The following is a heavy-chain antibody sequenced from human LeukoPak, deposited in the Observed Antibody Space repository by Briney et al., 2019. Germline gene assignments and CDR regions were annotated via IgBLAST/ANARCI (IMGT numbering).Heavy chain of an antibody. J-gene: IGHJ4*02. V-gene: IGHV3-7*01. Sequence: GGSLRLSCAASGFTFSSYWMSWVRQAPGKGLEWVANIKQDGSEKYYVDSVKGRFTISRDNAKNSLYLQMNSLRAEDTAVYYCARVDGYYDFWSMDYWGQGTLVTVSS. D-gene: IGHD3-3*01. CDR3: ARVDGYYDFWSMDY. CDR2: IKQDGSEK. CDR1: GFTFSSYW.